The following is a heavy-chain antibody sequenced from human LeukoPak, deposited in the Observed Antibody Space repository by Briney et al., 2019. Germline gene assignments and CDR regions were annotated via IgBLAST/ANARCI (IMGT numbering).Heavy chain of an antibody. V-gene: IGHV1-18*01. D-gene: IGHD6-19*01. J-gene: IGHJ4*02. CDR3: ARDRAGSAWYTTFDY. CDR1: GYTFTSFG. Sequence: ASVKVSCKASGYTFTSFGISWVRQAPGQGLEWMGWISTYKGNTNYAQKLQGRVTMTTDTSASRVYMDLRSLRSDDTAVYYCARDRAGSAWYTTFDYWGQGTLVTVSS. CDR2: ISTYKGNT.